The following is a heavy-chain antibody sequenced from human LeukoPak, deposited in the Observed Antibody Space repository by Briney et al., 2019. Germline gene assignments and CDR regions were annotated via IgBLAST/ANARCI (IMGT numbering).Heavy chain of an antibody. CDR2: IHFSGRS. Sequence: TLSLTCTVSAGSIRSGGYYGNWLRQQQGKGLEWIVYIHFSGRSYHNPSLESRVSLSADTSKNQFSLNLSSVTAADTAVYYCARDRSGYGVFDYWGQGTLVTVSS. CDR1: AGSIRSGGYY. V-gene: IGHV4-31*03. D-gene: IGHD5-12*01. J-gene: IGHJ4*02. CDR3: ARDRSGYGVFDY.